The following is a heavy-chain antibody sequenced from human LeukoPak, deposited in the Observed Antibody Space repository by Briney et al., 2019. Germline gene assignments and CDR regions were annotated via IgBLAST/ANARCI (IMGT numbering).Heavy chain of an antibody. D-gene: IGHD7-27*01. Sequence: SETLSPTCTVSGGSISSSSYYWGWIRQPPGKGLEWIGSIYYSGSTYYNPSLKSRVTISVDTSKNQFSLKLRSVTAADTAVYYCARHWGTFDYWGQGTLVTVSS. CDR1: GGSISSSSYY. CDR3: ARHWGTFDY. CDR2: IYYSGST. J-gene: IGHJ4*02. V-gene: IGHV4-39*01.